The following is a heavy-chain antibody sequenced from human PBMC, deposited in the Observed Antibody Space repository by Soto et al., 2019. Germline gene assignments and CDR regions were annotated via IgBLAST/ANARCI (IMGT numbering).Heavy chain of an antibody. J-gene: IGHJ6*02. CDR1: GFTFSSYA. CDR2: ISGSGGST. V-gene: IGHV3-23*01. Sequence: EVQLLESGGGLVQPGGSLRLSCAASGFTFSSYAMSWVRQAPGKGLEWVSAISGSGGSTYYADSVKGRFTISRDNSKNTLYLQMNSLRAEDTAVYYCAKGFGNYADYYYGMDVWCQGTTVTVSS. CDR3: AKGFGNYADYYYGMDV. D-gene: IGHD1-7*01.